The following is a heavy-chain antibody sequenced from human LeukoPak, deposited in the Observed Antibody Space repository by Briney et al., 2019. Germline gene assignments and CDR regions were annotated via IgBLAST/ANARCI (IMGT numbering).Heavy chain of an antibody. J-gene: IGHJ3*02. Sequence: SETLSLTCTVSGGSIGTYYWSWIRQPPGKGLEWIAYVHNSGRSNYNPSLKSRATISLDTSKNQFSLKLSSVTAADTAVYYCARRSGVVATGDAFDIWGQGTMVTVSS. CDR3: ARRSGVVATGDAFDI. CDR2: VHNSGRS. CDR1: GGSIGTYY. D-gene: IGHD2-15*01. V-gene: IGHV4-59*08.